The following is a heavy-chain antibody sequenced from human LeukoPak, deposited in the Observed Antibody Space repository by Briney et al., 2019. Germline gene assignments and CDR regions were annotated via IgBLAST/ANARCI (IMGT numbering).Heavy chain of an antibody. CDR3: ARDRFLDY. CDR2: IYTSGST. CDR1: GGSISSGSYY. V-gene: IGHV4-61*02. Sequence: SSETLSLTCTVSGGSISSGSYYWSWIRQPAGKGLEWIGRIYTSGSTNYNPSLKSRVTISVDTSKNQFSLKLSSVTAADTAVYYCARDRFLDYWGQGTLVTVSS. D-gene: IGHD3-10*01. J-gene: IGHJ4*02.